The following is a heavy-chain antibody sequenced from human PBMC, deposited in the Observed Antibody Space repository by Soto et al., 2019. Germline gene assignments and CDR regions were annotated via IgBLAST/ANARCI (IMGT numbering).Heavy chain of an antibody. CDR2: IYHSGST. Sequence: SETLSLTCAVSGGSISSSNWWSWVRQPPGKGLEWIGEIYHSGSTNYNPSLKSRVTIPVDKSKNQFSLKLSSVTAADTAVYYCARGRPATNGAFAIWGQGTMVTVSS. CDR1: GGSISSSNW. V-gene: IGHV4-4*02. D-gene: IGHD5-12*01. J-gene: IGHJ3*02. CDR3: ARGRPATNGAFAI.